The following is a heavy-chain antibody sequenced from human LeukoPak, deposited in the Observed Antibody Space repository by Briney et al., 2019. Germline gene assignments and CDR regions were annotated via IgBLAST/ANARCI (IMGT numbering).Heavy chain of an antibody. CDR3: ARADIVGATPFDY. CDR2: ISSSSSTI. CDR1: GFTFSSYS. Sequence: PGVSLRLSCAASGFTFSSYSMNWVRQAPGKGLEWVSYISSSSSTIYYADSVKGRFTISRDNAKNSLYLQMNSLRAEDTAVYYCARADIVGATPFDYWGQGTLVTVSS. J-gene: IGHJ4*02. V-gene: IGHV3-48*01. D-gene: IGHD1-26*01.